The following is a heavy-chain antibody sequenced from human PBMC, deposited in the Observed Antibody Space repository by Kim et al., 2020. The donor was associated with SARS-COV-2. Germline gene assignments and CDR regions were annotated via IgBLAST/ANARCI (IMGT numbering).Heavy chain of an antibody. V-gene: IGHV3-11*05. CDR1: GFTFSDYY. Sequence: GGSLRLSCAASGFTFSDYYMSWIRQAPGKGLEWVSYITTTHSYANYADSVKGRFTISRDNAKNSLYLQMSSLRAEDTAVYYCARDAGYSGLYYFDYWGQG. CDR3: ARDAGYSGLYYFDY. D-gene: IGHD3-22*01. CDR2: ITTTHSYA. J-gene: IGHJ4*02.